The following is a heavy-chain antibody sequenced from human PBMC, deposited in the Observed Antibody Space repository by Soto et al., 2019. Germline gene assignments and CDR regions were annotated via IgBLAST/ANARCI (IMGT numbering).Heavy chain of an antibody. CDR3: ARHLPGGFGELYYFDY. Sequence: SETPSLTCTVSGGSISSYYWSWIRQPPGKGLEWIGYIYYSGSTNYNPSLKSRVTISVDTSKNQFSLKLSSVTAADTAVYYCARHLPGGFGELYYFDYWGQGTLVTVSS. V-gene: IGHV4-59*08. D-gene: IGHD3-10*01. CDR1: GGSISSYY. CDR2: IYYSGST. J-gene: IGHJ4*02.